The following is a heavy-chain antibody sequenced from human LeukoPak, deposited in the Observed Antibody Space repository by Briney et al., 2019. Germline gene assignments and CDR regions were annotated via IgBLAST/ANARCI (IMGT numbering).Heavy chain of an antibody. V-gene: IGHV4-34*01. J-gene: IGHJ5*01. CDR3: ARGIWFGELTFGS. Sequence: PSETLSLTCAVYGGSLSGYYWSWIRQPPGKGLEWIGEINHSGSTNYNPSLKSRVTISVDTSKNQFSLKLSSVTAADTAVYYCARGIWFGELTFGSWGQGTLVAVSS. CDR2: INHSGST. CDR1: GGSLSGYY. D-gene: IGHD3-10*01.